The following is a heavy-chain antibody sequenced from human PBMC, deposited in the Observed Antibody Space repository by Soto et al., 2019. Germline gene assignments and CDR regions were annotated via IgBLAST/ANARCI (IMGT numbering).Heavy chain of an antibody. D-gene: IGHD3-22*01. J-gene: IGHJ6*02. CDR2: ISPYNDDT. CDR1: AYTFSSYG. CDR3: ARGGYYDSSGSRNYHYYGLDV. V-gene: IGHV1-18*01. Sequence: ASVKVSCKASAYTFSSYGISWVRQAPGQGLEWLGWISPYNDDTKYAQKLQGRATMTTNTYTRTAYMNLRGMRSDDTAVYYCARGGYYDSSGSRNYHYYGLDVWGQGTTVTVSS.